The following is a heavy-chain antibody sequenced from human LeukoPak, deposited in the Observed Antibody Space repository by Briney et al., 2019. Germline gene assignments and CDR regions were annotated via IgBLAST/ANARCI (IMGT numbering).Heavy chain of an antibody. CDR1: GLTFTRYS. Sequence: GGSLRLSCAASGLTFTRYSMNWVRQAPGKGLEWVSYISSSGSTIYYADSVKGRFTISRDNANNSLYLQMNSLRAEDTAVYYCAREEDYGDSDWGQGTLVTVCS. J-gene: IGHJ4*02. D-gene: IGHD4-17*01. CDR3: AREEDYGDSD. V-gene: IGHV3-48*04. CDR2: ISSSGSTI.